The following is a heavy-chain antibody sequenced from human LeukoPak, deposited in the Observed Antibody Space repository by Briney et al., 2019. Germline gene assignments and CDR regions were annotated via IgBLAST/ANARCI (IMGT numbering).Heavy chain of an antibody. J-gene: IGHJ6*03. CDR2: MNPSGST. Sequence: SETLSLTCAVYGGSFSGYYWIWIRQTPGKGLEWIGEMNPSGSTNYNPSLKSRVTISVDTSKNQFSLKLSSVTAADTAVYYCARGRQDVTMIVVVMTAVSYYLDVWGKGTTVTVS. CDR1: GGSFSGYY. V-gene: IGHV4-34*01. CDR3: ARGRQDVTMIVVVMTAVSYYLDV. D-gene: IGHD3-22*01.